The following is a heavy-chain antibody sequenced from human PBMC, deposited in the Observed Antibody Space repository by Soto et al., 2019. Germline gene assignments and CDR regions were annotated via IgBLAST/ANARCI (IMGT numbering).Heavy chain of an antibody. J-gene: IGHJ4*02. CDR1: GFTFSSYA. D-gene: IGHD3-3*01. V-gene: IGHV3-30-3*01. CDR2: ISYDGSNK. CDR3: ARADGITIFGVVPY. Sequence: QVQLVESGGGVVQPGRSLRLSCAASGFTFSSYAMHWVRQAPGKGLEWVAVISYDGSNKYYADSVKGRFTISRDNSKNALYLQMNSLRAEVTAVYYCARADGITIFGVVPYWGQGTLVTVSS.